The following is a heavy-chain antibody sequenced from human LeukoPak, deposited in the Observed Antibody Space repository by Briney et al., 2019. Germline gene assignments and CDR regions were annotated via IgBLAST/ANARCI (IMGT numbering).Heavy chain of an antibody. D-gene: IGHD6-19*01. V-gene: IGHV3-30-3*02. Sequence: SGGSLRLSCAASGFTFSSYAMHWVRQAPGKGLEWVAVISYDGSNKYYADSVKGRFTISRDNSKNTLYLQMNSLRVEDTAVYYCAKSAQWLVLDYWGQGTLVTVSS. J-gene: IGHJ4*02. CDR3: AKSAQWLVLDY. CDR2: ISYDGSNK. CDR1: GFTFSSYA.